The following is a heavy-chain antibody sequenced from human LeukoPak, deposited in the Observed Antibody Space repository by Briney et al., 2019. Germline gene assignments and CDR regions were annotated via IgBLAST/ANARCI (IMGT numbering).Heavy chain of an antibody. V-gene: IGHV3-7*01. Sequence: GGSLRLSCAASGFTFSSYWMSWVRQAPGKGLEWVANIKQDGSEKYYVDSVKGRFTISRDNAKNSLYLQMNSLRAEDTAVYYCAREGSAIERRLGGSSSFHYYYYMDVWGKGATVTVSS. D-gene: IGHD6-13*01. J-gene: IGHJ6*03. CDR1: GFTFSSYW. CDR2: IKQDGSEK. CDR3: AREGSAIERRLGGSSSFHYYYYMDV.